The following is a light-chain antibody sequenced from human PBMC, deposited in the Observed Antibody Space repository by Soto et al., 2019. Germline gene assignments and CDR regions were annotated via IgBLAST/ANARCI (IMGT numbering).Light chain of an antibody. V-gene: IGLV2-23*01. CDR3: CSYAVSL. CDR1: SSDVGSYNL. CDR2: EGS. Sequence: QSALTQPASVSGSPGQSITISCTGTSSDVGSYNLVSWYQQHPGKAPKLMIYEGSKRPSGVSNRFSGSKSGNTASLTISGLQAEDEADYYCCSYAVSLFGGGTKLTVL. J-gene: IGLJ2*01.